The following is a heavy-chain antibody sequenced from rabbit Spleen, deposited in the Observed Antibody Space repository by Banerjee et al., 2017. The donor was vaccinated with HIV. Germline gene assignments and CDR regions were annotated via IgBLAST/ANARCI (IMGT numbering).Heavy chain of an antibody. CDR1: GFSFNSGYD. D-gene: IGHD4-1*01. CDR3: ARDLAGVIGWNFGL. J-gene: IGHJ3*01. CDR2: IYAGSSDST. V-gene: IGHV1S40*01. Sequence: QSLEESGGGLVKPGASLTLTCKASGFSFNSGYDMCWVRQAPGKGLEWIACIYAGSSDSTYSATWAKGRFTCSKTSSTTVTLQMTSLTAADTATYLCARDLAGVIGWNFGLWGQGTLVT.